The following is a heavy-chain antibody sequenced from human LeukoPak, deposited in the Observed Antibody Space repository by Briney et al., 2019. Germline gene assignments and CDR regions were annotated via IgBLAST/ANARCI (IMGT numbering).Heavy chain of an antibody. D-gene: IGHD6-19*01. Sequence: PGGSLRLSCAASGFTVSSNYMSWVRQAPGKGLEWVSVIYSGGSTYYADSVKGRFTISRDNSKNTLYLQMNSLRAEYTAVYYCARVHVGAVAGKNYFDYWGQGTLVTVSS. V-gene: IGHV3-53*01. CDR2: IYSGGST. CDR3: ARVHVGAVAGKNYFDY. CDR1: GFTVSSNY. J-gene: IGHJ4*02.